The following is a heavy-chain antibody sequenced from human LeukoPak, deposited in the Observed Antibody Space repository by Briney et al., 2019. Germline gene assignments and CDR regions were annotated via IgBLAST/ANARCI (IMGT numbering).Heavy chain of an antibody. Sequence: SETLSLTCAVYGGSFSGYYWSWIRQPPGKGLEWIGEINHSGSTNYNPSLKSRVTMSVDTSKNQFSLKLSSVTAADTAVYYCARDDSGGYGNDAFDIWGQGTMVTVSS. V-gene: IGHV4-34*01. J-gene: IGHJ3*02. D-gene: IGHD3-22*01. CDR2: INHSGST. CDR3: ARDDSGGYGNDAFDI. CDR1: GGSFSGYY.